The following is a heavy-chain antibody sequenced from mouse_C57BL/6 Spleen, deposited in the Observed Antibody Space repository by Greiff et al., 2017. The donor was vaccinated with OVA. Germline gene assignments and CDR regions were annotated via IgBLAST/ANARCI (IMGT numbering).Heavy chain of an antibody. CDR3: ARGGGEPYWYFDV. Sequence: VQLQQSGAELARPGASVKLSCKASGYTFTSYGISWVKQRTGQGLEWIGEIYPRSGNTYYNEKFKGKATLTADKSSSTAYMELRSLTSEDSAVYFCARGGGEPYWYFDVWGTGTTVTVSS. CDR2: IYPRSGNT. J-gene: IGHJ1*03. V-gene: IGHV1-81*01. CDR1: GYTFTSYG.